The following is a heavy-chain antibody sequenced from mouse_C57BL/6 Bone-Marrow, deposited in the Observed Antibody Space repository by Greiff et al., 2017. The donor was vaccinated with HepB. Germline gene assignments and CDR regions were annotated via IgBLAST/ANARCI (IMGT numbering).Heavy chain of an antibody. Sequence: QVQLQQSGAELARPGASVKLSCKASGYTFTSYGISWVKQRTGQGLEWIGEIYPRSGNTYYNEKFKGKATLTADKSSSTAYMELRSLTSEDFAVYFRGRRRANTVVAEHRGQGTTLTVSS. J-gene: IGHJ2*01. D-gene: IGHD1-1*01. CDR2: IYPRSGNT. CDR3: GRRRANTVVAEH. V-gene: IGHV1-81*01. CDR1: GYTFTSYG.